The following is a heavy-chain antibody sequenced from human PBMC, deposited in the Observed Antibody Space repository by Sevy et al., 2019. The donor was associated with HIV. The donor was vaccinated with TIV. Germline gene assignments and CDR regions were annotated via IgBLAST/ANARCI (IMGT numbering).Heavy chain of an antibody. J-gene: IGHJ4*02. CDR2: IWNDGSNK. V-gene: IGHV3-33*01. CDR1: GITFSNYG. Sequence: VGSLRLSCAASGITFSNYGMHWVRQAPGKELEWVAVIWNDGSNKYYADSVKGRFTISRDNSKNTRYLQMNSLRVEDRAVYFCARGGDFNDRSAKRDFDYWGQGTLVTVSS. CDR3: ARGGDFNDRSAKRDFDY. D-gene: IGHD3-22*01.